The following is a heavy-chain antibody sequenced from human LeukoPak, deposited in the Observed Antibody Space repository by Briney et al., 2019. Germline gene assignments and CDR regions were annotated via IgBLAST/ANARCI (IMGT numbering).Heavy chain of an antibody. Sequence: PSETLSLTCTVSGGSISSGSYYWSWIRQPAGKGLEWIGRIYTSGSTNYNPSLKSRVTMSVDTSKNQFSLKLSSVTAADTAVYYCAREGLDIVATSFDYWGQGTLVTVSS. CDR1: GGSISSGSYY. CDR3: AREGLDIVATSFDY. D-gene: IGHD5-12*01. V-gene: IGHV4-61*02. J-gene: IGHJ4*02. CDR2: IYTSGST.